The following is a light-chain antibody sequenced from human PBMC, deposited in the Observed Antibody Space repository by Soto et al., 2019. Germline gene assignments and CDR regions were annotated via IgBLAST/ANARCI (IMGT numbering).Light chain of an antibody. V-gene: IGKV1-5*03. CDR2: KAS. CDR1: QSISTW. CDR3: QQYKTYPLT. Sequence: DIQMTQSPSTLSASVGDRVTITCRASQSISTWLAWYQQKPGKAPKLLIYKASSKEGGVPSRFSGRGSGTEFNITISSLQPDDFATYYCQQYKTYPLTFGGGTKVDIK. J-gene: IGKJ4*01.